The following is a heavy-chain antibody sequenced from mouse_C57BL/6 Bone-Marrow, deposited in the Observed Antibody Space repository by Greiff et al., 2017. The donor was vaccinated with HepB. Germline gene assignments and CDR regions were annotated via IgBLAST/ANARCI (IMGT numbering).Heavy chain of an antibody. CDR1: GYTFTDYN. V-gene: IGHV1-22*01. CDR3: ARECYYTYFDY. CDR2: INPNNGGT. D-gene: IGHD2-12*01. Sequence: EVQLQQSGPELVKPGASVKMSCKASGYTFTDYNMHWVKQNHGKSLEWIGYINPNNGGTSYNQKFKGKATLTVNKSSSTAYMELRSLTSEDSAVYYCARECYYTYFDYWGQGTTLTVSS. J-gene: IGHJ2*01.